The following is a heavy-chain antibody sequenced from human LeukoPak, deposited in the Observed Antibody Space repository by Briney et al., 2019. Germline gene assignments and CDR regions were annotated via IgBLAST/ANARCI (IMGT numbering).Heavy chain of an antibody. J-gene: IGHJ3*02. CDR3: ARVGCSSTSCYHPHAFDI. Sequence: PGGSLRLSCAASGFTFSSYAISWVRQAPGQGLEWMGGIIPIFGTANYAQKFQGRVTITADESTSTAYMELSSLRSEDTAVYYCARVGCSSTSCYHPHAFDIWGQGTMVTVSS. D-gene: IGHD2-2*01. V-gene: IGHV1-69*01. CDR2: IIPIFGTA. CDR1: GFTFSSYA.